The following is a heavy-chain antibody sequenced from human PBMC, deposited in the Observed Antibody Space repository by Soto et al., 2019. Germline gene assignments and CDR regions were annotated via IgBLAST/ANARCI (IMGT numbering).Heavy chain of an antibody. Sequence: GGSLRLSCAASGFTFSNYAMGWVRQAPGKGLEWFSAITGGGGDTYYADSVKGRFTISRDNSNSALFLQMNSLGAEDTAVYYCAKGSSSSRPYYFDYWAQGTLVTVSS. CDR2: ITGGGGDT. D-gene: IGHD2-2*01. V-gene: IGHV3-23*01. CDR1: GFTFSNYA. CDR3: AKGSSSSRPYYFDY. J-gene: IGHJ4*02.